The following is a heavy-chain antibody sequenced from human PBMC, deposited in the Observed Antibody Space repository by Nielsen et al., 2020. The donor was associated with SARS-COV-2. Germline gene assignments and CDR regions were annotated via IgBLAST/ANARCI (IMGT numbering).Heavy chain of an antibody. D-gene: IGHD6-13*01. V-gene: IGHV4-30-2*03. J-gene: IGHJ4*02. CDR1: GGSISRPGYS. CDR2: IYHSGST. CDR3: ARLSYSSSWYMPYCFDY. Sequence: SETLSLTCTVSGGSISRPGYSWNWIRQPPGQALEWLGYIYHSGSTYYNPSLKSRVTISVDTSKNQFSLKLSSVTAADTAVYYCARLSYSSSWYMPYCFDYWGQGTLVTVSS.